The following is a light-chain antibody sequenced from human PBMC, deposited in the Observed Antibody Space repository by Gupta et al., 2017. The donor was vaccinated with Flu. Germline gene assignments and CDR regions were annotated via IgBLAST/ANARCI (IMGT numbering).Light chain of an antibody. CDR1: QGRLPRDGNTY. J-gene: IGKJ2*02. CDR3: RQGKCYPCT. V-gene: IGKV2-30*02. CDR2: KGS. Sequence: VTPRDAAAISGNTSQGRLPRDGNTYLDWFHQRPGQAPRRLIYKGSIRHCGVPDRFSGSGSGTDFTLKISRVEADDVGVYYCRQGKCYPCTFGQGTELEI.